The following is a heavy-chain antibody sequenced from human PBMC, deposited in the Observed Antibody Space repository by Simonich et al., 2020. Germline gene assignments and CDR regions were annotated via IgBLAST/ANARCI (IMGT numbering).Heavy chain of an antibody. V-gene: IGHV4-34*01. CDR2: INHSGRT. CDR1: GGSFSGYY. J-gene: IGHJ3*02. CDR3: ARGKGWKNAFDI. Sequence: QVQLQQWGAGLLKPSETLSLTCAVYGGSFSGYYWSWIRQPPGKGLEWIGEINHSGRTNCNPSRKSRITISVDTSKNQFSLKLSSVTAADTAVYYCARGKGWKNAFDIWGQGTMVTVSS. D-gene: IGHD1-1*01.